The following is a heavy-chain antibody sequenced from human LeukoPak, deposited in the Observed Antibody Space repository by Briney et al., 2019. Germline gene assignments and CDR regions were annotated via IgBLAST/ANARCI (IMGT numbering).Heavy chain of an antibody. CDR2: INHSGST. CDR3: ARGRYSSIRY. V-gene: IGHV4-34*01. J-gene: IGHJ4*02. Sequence: PSETLSLTCAVYGGSFSGYYWSWIRQPPGKGLEWIGEINHSGSTNYNPSLKGRVTISVDTSKNQFSLKLSSVTAADTAVYYCARGRYSSIRYWGQGTLVTVSS. CDR1: GGSFSGYY. D-gene: IGHD6-13*01.